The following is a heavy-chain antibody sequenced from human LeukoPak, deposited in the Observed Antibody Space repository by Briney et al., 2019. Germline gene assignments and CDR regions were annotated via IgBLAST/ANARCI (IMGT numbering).Heavy chain of an antibody. J-gene: IGHJ4*02. CDR3: ARGPYYDFWSGYYYYFDY. Sequence: ASGKVSCKASGYTFTGYYMHWVRQAPGQGLEWMGWINPNSGGTNYAQKLQGRVTMTRDTSISTAYMELSRLRSDDTAVYYCARGPYYDFWSGYYYYFDYWGQGTLVTVSS. V-gene: IGHV1-2*02. D-gene: IGHD3-3*01. CDR2: INPNSGGT. CDR1: GYTFTGYY.